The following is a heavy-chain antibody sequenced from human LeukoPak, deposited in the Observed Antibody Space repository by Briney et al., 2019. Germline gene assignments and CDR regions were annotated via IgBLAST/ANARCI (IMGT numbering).Heavy chain of an antibody. CDR2: INPNSGGT. V-gene: IGHV1-2*02. Sequence: ASVEVSCKASGYTFTGYYMHWVRQAPGQGLEWMGWINPNSGGTNYAQKFQGRVTMTRDTSISTAYMELSRLRSDDTAVYYCARDFRRYSSSWYLGDYWGQGTLVTVSS. CDR1: GYTFTGYY. J-gene: IGHJ4*02. CDR3: ARDFRRYSSSWYLGDY. D-gene: IGHD6-13*01.